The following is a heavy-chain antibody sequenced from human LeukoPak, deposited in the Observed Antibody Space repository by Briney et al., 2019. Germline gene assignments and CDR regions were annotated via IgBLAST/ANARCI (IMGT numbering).Heavy chain of an antibody. D-gene: IGHD2-2*01. CDR3: AKLTLPLGYCSSTSCYPPDYYYYYMDV. J-gene: IGHJ6*03. CDR2: IRYDGSNK. V-gene: IGHV3-30*02. Sequence: GGSLRLSCAASGFTFSSYAMSWVRQAPGKGLEWVAFIRYDGSNKYYADSVKGRFTISRDNSKNTLYLQMNSLRAEDTAVYYCAKLTLPLGYCSSTSCYPPDYYYYYMDVWGKGTTVTVSS. CDR1: GFTFSSYA.